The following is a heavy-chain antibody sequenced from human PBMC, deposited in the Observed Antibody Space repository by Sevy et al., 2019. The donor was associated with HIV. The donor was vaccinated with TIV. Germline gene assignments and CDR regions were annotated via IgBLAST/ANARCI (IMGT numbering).Heavy chain of an antibody. J-gene: IGHJ4*02. CDR3: ASLTAVRPRVYYFDY. D-gene: IGHD6-6*01. CDR2: IYYSGVT. CDR1: GGSVSSKTYY. V-gene: IGHV4-39*01. Sequence: SETLSLTCTVSGGSVSSKTYYWGWIRQPPGKGLQWIGNIYYSGVTYYHPSLKSRVTISVDTSKNQFSLKVRSVTAADTAVYYCASLTAVRPRVYYFDYWGQGTLVTVSS.